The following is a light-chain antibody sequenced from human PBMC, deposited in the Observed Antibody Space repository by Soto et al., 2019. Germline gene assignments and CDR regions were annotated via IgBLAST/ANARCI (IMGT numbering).Light chain of an antibody. J-gene: IGLJ1*01. CDR2: EVS. CDR1: SSDVGGYNY. CDR3: SSYTSSSNYV. Sequence: QSALTQPASVSGSPGQSITISCTGTSSDVGGYNYVSWYQQHPGKAPKLMIYEVSNRPSGVSNRFSGSKSGNTASLTISGXXAEDEADYYCSSYTSSSNYVFGTGTKLTVL. V-gene: IGLV2-14*01.